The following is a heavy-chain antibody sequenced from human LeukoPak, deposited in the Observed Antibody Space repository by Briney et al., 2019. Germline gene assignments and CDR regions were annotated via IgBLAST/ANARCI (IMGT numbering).Heavy chain of an antibody. CDR3: ARLGTYVDY. V-gene: IGHV4-59*08. Sequence: PSETLSLTCIVSGGSINSYYWSWIRQPPGKGLEWIGHINYSGGTKYNPSLRSRVIVSVDTSKNQFFLKLSSVTAADTAVYYCARLGTYVDYWGQGTRLSASS. CDR2: INYSGGT. J-gene: IGHJ4*02. CDR1: GGSINSYY. D-gene: IGHD1-26*01.